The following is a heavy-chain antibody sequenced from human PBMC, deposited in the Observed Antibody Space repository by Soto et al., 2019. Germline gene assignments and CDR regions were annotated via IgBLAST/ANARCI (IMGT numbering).Heavy chain of an antibody. J-gene: IGHJ6*02. CDR2: ISGSGGST. CDR3: AKAPVRLGELSHYYYGMDV. CDR1: GFTFSSYA. Sequence: GGSLRLSCAASGFTFSSYAMSWVRQAPGKGLEWVSAISGSGGSTYYADSVKGRFTISRDNSENTLYLQMNSLRAEDTAVYYCAKAPVRLGELSHYYYGMDVWGQGTTVTVSS. D-gene: IGHD3-16*02. V-gene: IGHV3-23*01.